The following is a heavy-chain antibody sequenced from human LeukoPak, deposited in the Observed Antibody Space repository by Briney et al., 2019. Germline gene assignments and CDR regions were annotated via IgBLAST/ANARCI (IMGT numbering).Heavy chain of an antibody. Sequence: ASVKVSCKASGYIFTSYDINWVRQATGQGLEWMGWMNPNSGNTGYAQKFQGRVTMTRNTSISTAYMELSSLRSEDTAVYYCASGYYDFWSGYYYYYMDVWGKGTTVTVSS. J-gene: IGHJ6*03. CDR2: MNPNSGNT. V-gene: IGHV1-8*01. CDR1: GYIFTSYD. D-gene: IGHD3-3*01. CDR3: ASGYYDFWSGYYYYYMDV.